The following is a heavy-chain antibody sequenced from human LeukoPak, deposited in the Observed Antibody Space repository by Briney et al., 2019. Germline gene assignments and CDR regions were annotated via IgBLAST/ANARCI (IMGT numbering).Heavy chain of an antibody. V-gene: IGHV1-46*01. J-gene: IGHJ3*02. Sequence: ASVKVSCKASGYTFTSYYMHWVRQAPGQGLEWMGIINPSGGSTSYAQKFQGRVTMTRDTSTSTVYMELSSLRSEDTAVYYCARDLIPITMITSHAFDIWGQGTMVTVSS. D-gene: IGHD3-22*01. CDR1: GYTFTSYY. CDR2: INPSGGST. CDR3: ARDLIPITMITSHAFDI.